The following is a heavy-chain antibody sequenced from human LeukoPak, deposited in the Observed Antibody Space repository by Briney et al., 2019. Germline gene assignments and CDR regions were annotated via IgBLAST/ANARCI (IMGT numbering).Heavy chain of an antibody. Sequence: GGSLRLSCAASGFSFSSYSMNWVRQAPGKGLEWVSSISSSSSYIYQADSVKGRFTISRDNSKNTLYLQMNSLRAEDTAVYYCAKSGYNRFDYWGQGTLVTVSS. J-gene: IGHJ4*02. CDR3: AKSGYNRFDY. CDR1: GFSFSSYS. CDR2: ISSSSSYI. D-gene: IGHD5-24*01. V-gene: IGHV3-21*04.